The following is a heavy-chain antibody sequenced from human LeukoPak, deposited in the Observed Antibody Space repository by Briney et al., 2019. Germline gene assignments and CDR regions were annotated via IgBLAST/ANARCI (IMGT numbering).Heavy chain of an antibody. CDR3: ARERWGDFDY. Sequence: AGGSLRLSCAASGFTFSDYWMHWVRQAPGKGLEWVANIKQDGSEKYYVDSVKGRFTISRDNAKNSLYLQMNSLRAEDTAVYYCARERWGDFDYWGQGTLVTVSS. J-gene: IGHJ4*02. D-gene: IGHD5-24*01. V-gene: IGHV3-7*01. CDR2: IKQDGSEK. CDR1: GFTFSDYW.